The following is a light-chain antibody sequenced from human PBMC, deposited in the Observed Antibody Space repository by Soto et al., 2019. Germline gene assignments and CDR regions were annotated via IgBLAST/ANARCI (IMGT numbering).Light chain of an antibody. J-gene: IGKJ1*01. CDR3: QQSYSTPRT. Sequence: DIQMTQSPSFLSASVGDRVTITCRASQSISSYLNWYQQKPGKAPKLLIYAASSLQSGVPSRFSGSGSGTDFTLTISSLQPEDFATYYCQQSYSTPRTFDQGTKVEIK. CDR2: AAS. CDR1: QSISSY. V-gene: IGKV1-39*01.